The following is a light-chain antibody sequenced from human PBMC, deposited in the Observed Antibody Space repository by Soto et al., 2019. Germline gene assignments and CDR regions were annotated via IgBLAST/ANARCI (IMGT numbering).Light chain of an antibody. CDR1: SSDVGGYNH. CDR2: AVS. V-gene: IGLV2-14*01. CDR3: CSYTSLSTVV. J-gene: IGLJ2*01. Sequence: QSALTQAASVSGSPGQSITITCTGTSSDVGGYNHVSWYQHSPGKAPKLILFAVSDRPSGVSHRFSGSKSGNTASLTISGLQAEDEADYYCCSYTSLSTVVFGGGTKLTVL.